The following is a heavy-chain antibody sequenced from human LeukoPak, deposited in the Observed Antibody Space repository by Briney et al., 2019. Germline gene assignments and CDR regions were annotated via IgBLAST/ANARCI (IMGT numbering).Heavy chain of an antibody. CDR3: AISSTGSYVDN. CDR1: GYRFNSYW. Sequence: GESLKISCKGSGYRFNSYWIAWVRQMPGKGLEWMGIIYPGDSDTRYSPSFQGQVTISADKSISTAYLQWSSLEASDTAMYYCAISSTGSYVDNWGQGTLVTVSS. J-gene: IGHJ4*02. CDR2: IYPGDSDT. D-gene: IGHD2-2*01. V-gene: IGHV5-51*01.